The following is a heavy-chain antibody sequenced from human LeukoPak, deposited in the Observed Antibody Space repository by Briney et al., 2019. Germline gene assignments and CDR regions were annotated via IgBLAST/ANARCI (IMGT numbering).Heavy chain of an antibody. CDR2: IYYSGST. CDR3: AREMGGGTEGGFGY. V-gene: IGHV4-30-4*01. Sequence: SQTLSLTCTVSGGSISSGDYYWSWIRQPPGKGLEWIGYIYYSGSTYYNPSLKSRVTISVDTSKNQFSLKLSSATAADTAVYYCAREMGGGTEGGFGYWGQGTLVTVSS. D-gene: IGHD2-8*01. CDR1: GGSISSGDYY. J-gene: IGHJ4*02.